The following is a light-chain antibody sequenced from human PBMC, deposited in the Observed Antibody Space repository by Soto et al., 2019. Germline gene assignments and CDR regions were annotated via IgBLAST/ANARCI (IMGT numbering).Light chain of an antibody. CDR2: DAT. CDR3: QEYDSYSYA. J-gene: IGKJ2*01. V-gene: IGKV1-5*01. Sequence: DLQMTKSPSTLSASIGDRVTITCRASESIGMWLAWYQQKPGKAPKLLIYDATTLESGVPSRFSGRSSDTEFTLTISGLQPDDFATYYCQEYDSYSYAFGQGAKVDIK. CDR1: ESIGMW.